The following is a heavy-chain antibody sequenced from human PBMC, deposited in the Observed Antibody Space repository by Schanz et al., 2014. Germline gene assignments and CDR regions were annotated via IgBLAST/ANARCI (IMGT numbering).Heavy chain of an antibody. J-gene: IGHJ4*02. D-gene: IGHD6-19*01. CDR3: AKDHPSSGWPAFDV. Sequence: EVQLLESGGGFVQPGGSLRLSCAGSGFTFSSYAMSWVRQAPGKGLEWVASIKQEGDEKNYVDSVKGRFTISRDNLKNTVYRQMNSLRAGDTAVYFCAKDHPSSGWPAFDVWGQGTQXTVSS. CDR2: IKQEGDEK. CDR1: GFTFSSYA. V-gene: IGHV3-7*03.